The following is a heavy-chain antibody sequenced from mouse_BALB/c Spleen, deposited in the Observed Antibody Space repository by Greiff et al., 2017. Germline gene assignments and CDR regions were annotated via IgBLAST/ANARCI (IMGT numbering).Heavy chain of an antibody. CDR3: ARSDDYSYAMDY. V-gene: IGHV1-7*01. CDR1: GYTFTSYW. D-gene: IGHD2-4*01. J-gene: IGHJ4*01. CDR2: INPSTGYT. Sequence: QVQLKQSGAELAKPGASVKMSCKASGYTFTSYWMHWVKQRPGQGLEWIGYINPSTGYTEYNQKFKDKATLTADKSSSTAYMQLSSLTSEDSAVYYCARSDDYSYAMDYWGQGTSVTVSS.